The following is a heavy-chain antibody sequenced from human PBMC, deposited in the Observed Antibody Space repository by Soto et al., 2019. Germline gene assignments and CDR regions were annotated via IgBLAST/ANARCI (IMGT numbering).Heavy chain of an antibody. CDR3: VRDREDRGYDFYYFDW. CDR2: MSGSDHLI. V-gene: IGHV3-23*01. D-gene: IGHD5-12*01. Sequence: PGGSLRLSCAASGFTFSDYAMTWARQAPGKGLEWLSAMSGSDHLIFYADSVKGRATISRDNSKNTLYLQMNSLRVEDTAVYYCVRDREDRGYDFYYFDWWGQGTLVTVSS. CDR1: GFTFSDYA. J-gene: IGHJ4*02.